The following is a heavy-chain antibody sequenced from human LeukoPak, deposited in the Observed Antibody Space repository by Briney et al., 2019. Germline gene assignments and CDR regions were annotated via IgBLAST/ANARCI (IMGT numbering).Heavy chain of an antibody. CDR2: IWYDGSNK. J-gene: IGHJ4*02. Sequence: PGGSLRLSCAASGFTFSSYGMHGVRQAPGKGLEGVAVIWYDGSNKYYADSVKGRFTISRDNSKNTLYLQMNSLIAEDRAVYYCARDLTYYDSSGYQDYWGQGTLVTVSS. V-gene: IGHV3-33*01. D-gene: IGHD3-22*01. CDR1: GFTFSSYG. CDR3: ARDLTYYDSSGYQDY.